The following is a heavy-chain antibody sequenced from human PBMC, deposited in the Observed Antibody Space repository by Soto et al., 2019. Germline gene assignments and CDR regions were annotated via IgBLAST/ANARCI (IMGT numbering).Heavy chain of an antibody. Sequence: GESLKISCKGSGYSFTSYWIGWVRQMPGKGLELMGIIYSGDSDSRYSPSFQGQVTISADKSISTAYLQWSSLKSSDTAMYYCARLIGELYYYYYGMDVWGQGTTVTVSS. CDR2: IYSGDSDS. J-gene: IGHJ6*02. D-gene: IGHD3-10*01. V-gene: IGHV5-51*01. CDR3: ARLIGELYYYYYGMDV. CDR1: GYSFTSYW.